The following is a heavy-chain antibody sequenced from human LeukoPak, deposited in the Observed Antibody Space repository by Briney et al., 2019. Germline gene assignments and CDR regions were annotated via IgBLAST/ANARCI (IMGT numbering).Heavy chain of an antibody. CDR3: ARASIAARDAFDI. V-gene: IGHV4-39*07. CDR2: INHSGST. J-gene: IGHJ3*02. CDR1: GGSISSRSYY. Sequence: SETLSLTCTVSGGSISSRSYYWSWIRQPPGKGLEWIGEINHSGSTNYNPSLKSRVTISVDTSKNQFSLKLSSVTAADTAVYYCARASIAARDAFDIWGQGTMVTVSS. D-gene: IGHD6-6*01.